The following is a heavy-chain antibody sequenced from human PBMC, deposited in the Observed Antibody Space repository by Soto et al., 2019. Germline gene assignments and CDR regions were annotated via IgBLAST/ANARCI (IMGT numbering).Heavy chain of an antibody. CDR2: IYHSGNT. CDR1: GGSISSSNW. V-gene: IGHV4-4*02. J-gene: IGHJ4*02. CDR3: ARRWGEGRVDY. Sequence: QEQLQESGPGLVKPSGTLSLTCAVSGGSISSSNWWSWVRQPPGKGLEWIGEIYHSGNTNYNPSLKSRVTMAVDKSRNLFSLKLSSVTAADTAVYYCARRWGEGRVDYWGQGTLVTVSS. D-gene: IGHD3-10*01.